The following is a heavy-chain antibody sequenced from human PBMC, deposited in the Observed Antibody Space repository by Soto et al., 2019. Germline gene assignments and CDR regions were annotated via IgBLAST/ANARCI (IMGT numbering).Heavy chain of an antibody. J-gene: IGHJ5*02. Sequence: ASVKVSCKASGYTFTSYGIHWVRQAPGQRLEWMGWINAANGDTKYSPKFQGRVTITRDTSASTAYMELNSLRSEDTAVYYCVRRHVSATGIDWFDPWGQGTLVNVSS. CDR1: GYTFTSYG. CDR3: VRRHVSATGIDWFDP. D-gene: IGHD6-13*01. V-gene: IGHV1-3*01. CDR2: INAANGDT.